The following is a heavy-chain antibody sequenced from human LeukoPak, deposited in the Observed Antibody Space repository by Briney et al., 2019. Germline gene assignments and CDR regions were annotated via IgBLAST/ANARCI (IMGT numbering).Heavy chain of an antibody. J-gene: IGHJ5*02. CDR3: SSTYSSVPS. D-gene: IGHD2-15*01. CDR2: INPNSGGT. CDR1: GYTFTGSY. V-gene: IGHV1-2*02. Sequence: ASVKVSCKASGYTFTGSYMHWLRQAPGQGLDWMGWINPNSGGTNYAQKFQGRVTMTRDTSISTAYMELSRLTSDDTAVYYCSSTYSSVPSWGQGTLVTVSS.